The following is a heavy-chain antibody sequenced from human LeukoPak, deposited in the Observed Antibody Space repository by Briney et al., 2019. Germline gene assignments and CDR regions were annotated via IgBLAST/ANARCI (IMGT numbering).Heavy chain of an antibody. J-gene: IGHJ3*02. V-gene: IGHV4-59*01. Sequence: SETLSLTCTVSGGSISSYYWSWIRQPPGKGLEWIGYLYYSGSTNYNPSLKSRVTISVDTSKNQFSLKLSSVTAADTAVYYCAQRGAYEILTGYRRGAFDIWGQGTMVTVSS. CDR1: GGSISSYY. D-gene: IGHD3-9*01. CDR2: LYYSGST. CDR3: AQRGAYEILTGYRRGAFDI.